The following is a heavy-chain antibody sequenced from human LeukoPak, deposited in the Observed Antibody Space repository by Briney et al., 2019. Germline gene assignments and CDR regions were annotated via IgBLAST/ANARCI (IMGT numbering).Heavy chain of an antibody. CDR3: ARDFSEHYYYYMDV. D-gene: IGHD2/OR15-2a*01. V-gene: IGHV3-7*01. CDR2: IKQDGSEK. J-gene: IGHJ6*03. Sequence: PGGSLRLSCAASGFTFSNFWMAWVRQAPGKGLEWVANIKQDGSEKYYVDSVKGRFTISRDNAKNSLYLQMNSLRAEDTAVYYCARDFSEHYYYYMDVWGKGTTVTVSS. CDR1: GFTFSNFW.